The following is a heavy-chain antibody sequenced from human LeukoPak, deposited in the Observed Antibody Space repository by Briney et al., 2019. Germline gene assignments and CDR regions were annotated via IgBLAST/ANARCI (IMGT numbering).Heavy chain of an antibody. J-gene: IGHJ6*02. V-gene: IGHV4-34*01. D-gene: IGHD2-2*01. CDR3: ARGGGGEVVPAAMRSYYYYGMDV. CDR1: GGSFSGYY. Sequence: SETLSLTCAVYGGSFSGYYWSWIRQPPGKGLEWIGEINHSGSTNYNPSLKSRVTISVDTSKNQFSLKLSSVTAADTAVYYCARGGGGEVVPAAMRSYYYYGMDVWGQGTTVTVSS. CDR2: INHSGST.